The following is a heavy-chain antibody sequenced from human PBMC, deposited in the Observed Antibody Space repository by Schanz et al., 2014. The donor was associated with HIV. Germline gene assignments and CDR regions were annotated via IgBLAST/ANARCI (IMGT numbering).Heavy chain of an antibody. CDR3: VKGYCYGRQPDLDY. V-gene: IGHV3-9*01. D-gene: IGHD3-10*01. J-gene: IGHJ4*02. CDR1: GFTFDDCA. CDR2: ISWSGKNT. Sequence: EVQLVESGGGWVQPGRSLRLSCITSGFTFDDCAMHWVRQAPGKGLEWVSGISWSGKNTGYADSVRGRFSISRDNGKRSLYLQMNSLRTEDTALYYCVKGYCYGRQPDLDYWGQGVLVTVSS.